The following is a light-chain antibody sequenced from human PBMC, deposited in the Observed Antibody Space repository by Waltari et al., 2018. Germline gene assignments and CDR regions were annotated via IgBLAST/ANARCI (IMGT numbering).Light chain of an antibody. V-gene: IGLV2-11*01. J-gene: IGLJ2*01. CDR2: YVT. Sequence: QSALTQPRSVSGSPGQSVTISCTGTSNAIGAYDFVSWYQQHPGNVPKLIMYYVTERPSGVSDRFSGSNSGSTASLTITGLQAEDEAQYYCCSHASGDTFWLFGGGTTVTVL. CDR1: SNAIGAYDF. CDR3: CSHASGDTFWL.